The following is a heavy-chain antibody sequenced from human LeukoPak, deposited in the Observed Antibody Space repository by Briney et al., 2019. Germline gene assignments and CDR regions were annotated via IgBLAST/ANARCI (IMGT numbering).Heavy chain of an antibody. J-gene: IGHJ4*02. Sequence: ASVKVSCKASGYTFTSYDINWVRQATGQGLEWMGWMNPNGGNTGYAQKFQGRVTMTRNASISTAYMELSSLRSEDTAVYYCARGQEWWTPEMYYYGSGSYYTENDYWGQGTLVTVSS. D-gene: IGHD3-10*01. CDR1: GYTFTSYD. V-gene: IGHV1-8*01. CDR3: ARGQEWWTPEMYYYGSGSYYTENDY. CDR2: MNPNGGNT.